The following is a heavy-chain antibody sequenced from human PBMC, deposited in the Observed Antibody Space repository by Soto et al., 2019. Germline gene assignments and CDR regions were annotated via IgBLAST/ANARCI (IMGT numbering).Heavy chain of an antibody. CDR1: GGTFSIYG. CDR3: ATSVGIAPTGEDGRDV. J-gene: IGHJ6*02. V-gene: IGHV1-69*01. CDR2: IIPILTTP. Sequence: QVQLVQSGAEVKKTGSSVKVSCKASGGTFSIYGFSWVRQAPGQGPEWIGGIIPILTTPNYAQKFQGRVTIVADESTPTVYMELSSLKFEDTAVYYCATSVGIAPTGEDGRDVWGQGTSVTVSS. D-gene: IGHD2-8*02.